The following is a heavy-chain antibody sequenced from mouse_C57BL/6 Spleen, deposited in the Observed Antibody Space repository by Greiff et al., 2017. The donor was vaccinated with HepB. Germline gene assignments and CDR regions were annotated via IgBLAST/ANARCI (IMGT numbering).Heavy chain of an antibody. CDR3: ERYGYDGGAYFDY. V-gene: IGHV1-26*01. D-gene: IGHD2-2*01. CDR2: INPNNGGT. CDR1: GYTFTDYY. J-gene: IGHJ2*01. Sequence: EVQLQQSGPELVKPGASVKISCKASGYTFTDYYMNWVKQSHGKSLEWIGDINPNNGGTSYNQKFKGKATLTVDKSSSTAYMELRSLTSEDSAVYYCERYGYDGGAYFDYWGQGTTLTVSS.